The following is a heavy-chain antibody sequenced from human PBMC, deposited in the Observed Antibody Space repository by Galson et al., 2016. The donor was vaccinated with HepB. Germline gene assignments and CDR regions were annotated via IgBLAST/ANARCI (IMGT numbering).Heavy chain of an antibody. J-gene: IGHJ3*02. CDR3: AKERGSRITMVRGVLDAFDI. CDR1: GFTFSSYA. CDR2: ISGSGYNT. Sequence: SLRLSCAASGFTFSSYAMRWVRQAPGRGLEWVSTISGSGYNTYYADSVKGRFTISRDNSKNTLYLQMSSLRAEDTAVYYCAKERGSRITMVRGVLDAFDIWGQGTMVTVSS. D-gene: IGHD3-10*01. V-gene: IGHV3-23*01.